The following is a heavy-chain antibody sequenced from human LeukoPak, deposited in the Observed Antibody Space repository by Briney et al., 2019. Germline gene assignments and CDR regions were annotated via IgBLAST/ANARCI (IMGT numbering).Heavy chain of an antibody. CDR3: ARGGYGPRDAFDI. Sequence: SVKVSCKASGGTFSSYAISWVRQAPGQGLEWMGGIIPIFGTANYAQKFQGRVTITADKSTSTAYMELSSLRSEDTAVYYCARGGYGPRDAFDIWGQGTMATVSS. V-gene: IGHV1-69*06. CDR1: GGTFSSYA. D-gene: IGHD5-18*01. J-gene: IGHJ3*02. CDR2: IIPIFGTA.